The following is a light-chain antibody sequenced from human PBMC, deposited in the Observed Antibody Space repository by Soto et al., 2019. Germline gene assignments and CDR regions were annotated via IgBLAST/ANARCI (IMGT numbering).Light chain of an antibody. CDR2: DNN. Sequence: QSVLTQPPSVSAAPGQKVTISFSGSSSNIGNNYVSWYQQLPGTAPKLLIDDNNKRPSGITDRFSGSKSGTSATLGITGLQTGDEAEYYCGTWDSSLSAGVVGTGTKVTV. V-gene: IGLV1-51*01. CDR1: SSNIGNNY. CDR3: GTWDSSLSAGV. J-gene: IGLJ1*01.